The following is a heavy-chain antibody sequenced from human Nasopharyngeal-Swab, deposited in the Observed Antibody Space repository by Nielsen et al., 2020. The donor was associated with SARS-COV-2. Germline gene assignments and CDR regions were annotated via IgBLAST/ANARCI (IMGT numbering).Heavy chain of an antibody. Sequence: WIRQPPGKGLEWVSVISFDGSTYYADSVKGRFTISRDNSKNTLYLLMNSLRVEDTAVYYCAKAMGSVYDTSGHYNAFDIWGQGTTVTVSS. V-gene: IGHV3-23*01. D-gene: IGHD3-22*01. J-gene: IGHJ3*02. CDR2: ISFDGST. CDR3: AKAMGSVYDTSGHYNAFDI.